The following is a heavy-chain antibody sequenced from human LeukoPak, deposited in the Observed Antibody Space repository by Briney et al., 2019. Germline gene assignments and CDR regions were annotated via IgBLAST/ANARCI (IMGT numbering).Heavy chain of an antibody. V-gene: IGHV3-23*01. Sequence: GGSLRLSCAASGFTFSSYAMSWVRQAPGKGLEWVSAISGSGGSTYYADSVKGRFSISRDNSKNTLYLQMNSLRAEDTAVYYCARVVYSSSWYVFDEGGYFDYWGQGTLVTVSS. J-gene: IGHJ4*02. CDR2: ISGSGGST. CDR3: ARVVYSSSWYVFDEGGYFDY. CDR1: GFTFSSYA. D-gene: IGHD6-13*01.